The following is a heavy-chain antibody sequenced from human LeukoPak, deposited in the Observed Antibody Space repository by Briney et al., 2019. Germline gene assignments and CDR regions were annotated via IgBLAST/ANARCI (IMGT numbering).Heavy chain of an antibody. CDR1: GFTFSNYA. Sequence: GGSLRLSCATSGFTFSNYAVSWVRQAPGKGLEWVSSISGSGGTTYYADSVRGRFTISRDNSKNTLYLQMNSLRAEDTAVYYCAKDPYRASSGLVDYWGQGTLVTVSS. J-gene: IGHJ4*02. CDR2: ISGSGGTT. V-gene: IGHV3-23*01. CDR3: AKDPYRASSGLVDY. D-gene: IGHD5-12*01.